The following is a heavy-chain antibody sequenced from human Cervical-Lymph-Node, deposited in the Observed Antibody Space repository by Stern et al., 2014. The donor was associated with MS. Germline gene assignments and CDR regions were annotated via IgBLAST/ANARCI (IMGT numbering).Heavy chain of an antibody. D-gene: IGHD1-26*01. J-gene: IGHJ4*02. Sequence: VQLVQSGGGLVKPGGSLRLSCAASGFTFSAYTMHWVRQAPGKGLEWVSYISSSGCISYYADSVKGRFTISRDNAQNSLFLQMNSLRAEDTAVYYCARWGSGSYNDYWGQGTLVTVSS. V-gene: IGHV3-21*01. CDR2: ISSSGCIS. CDR3: ARWGSGSYNDY. CDR1: GFTFSAYT.